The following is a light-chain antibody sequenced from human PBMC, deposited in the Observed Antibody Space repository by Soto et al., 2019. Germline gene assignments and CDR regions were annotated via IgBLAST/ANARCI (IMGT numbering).Light chain of an antibody. CDR1: SSDVGGYNY. Sequence: QSALTQPASVSGSPGQSITISCTGTSSDVGGYNYVSWYQQHPGKAPKLMIYDVSNRPSGVSNRFSGSKSGNTASLTISGLQGENGVDYYCRSNTGSSTNVFGAGTKLTAL. J-gene: IGLJ1*01. CDR2: DVS. CDR3: RSNTGSSTNV. V-gene: IGLV2-14*01.